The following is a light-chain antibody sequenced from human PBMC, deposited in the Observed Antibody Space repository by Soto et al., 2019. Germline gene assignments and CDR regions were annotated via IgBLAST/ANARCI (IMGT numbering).Light chain of an antibody. CDR2: DAS. CDR3: QQYDNSPST. CDR1: PSSSSTY. J-gene: IGKJ1*01. Sequence: VLTQSPGTPTSSPGESASPSCRATPSSSSTYLAWYQQKPGQAPRLLIYDASSRATGIPDRFSGSGAGTDFTLTISRLEPEDFAVYYCQQYDNSPSTFGQGTRVAIK. V-gene: IGKV3-20*01.